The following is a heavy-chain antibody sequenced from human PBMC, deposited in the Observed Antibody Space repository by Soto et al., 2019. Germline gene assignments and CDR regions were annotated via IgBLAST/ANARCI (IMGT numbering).Heavy chain of an antibody. D-gene: IGHD3-22*01. J-gene: IGHJ4*02. Sequence: QVQLVQSGAEVKKPGSSVKVSCKASGGTFSSYTISWVRQAPGQGLEWMGRIIPIRGIANYAQKFQGRVTITADKSTSTAYMELSSLRSEDTAVYYCARGDSSGYLIDYWGQGTLVTVSS. CDR2: IIPIRGIA. CDR1: GGTFSSYT. V-gene: IGHV1-69*02. CDR3: ARGDSSGYLIDY.